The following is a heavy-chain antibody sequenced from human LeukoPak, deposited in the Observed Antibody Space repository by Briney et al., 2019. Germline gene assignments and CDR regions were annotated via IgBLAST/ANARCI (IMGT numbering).Heavy chain of an antibody. CDR3: ASGRIAARSPFEY. CDR1: GFTFSSYW. D-gene: IGHD6-6*01. Sequence: PGGSLRLSCAASGFTFSSYWMSWVRQAPGKGLEWVANIKQDGSEKYYVDSVKGRFTISRDNAKNSLYLQMNSLRAEDTAVYYCASGRIAARSPFEYWGQGTLVTVSS. CDR2: IKQDGSEK. V-gene: IGHV3-7*01. J-gene: IGHJ4*02.